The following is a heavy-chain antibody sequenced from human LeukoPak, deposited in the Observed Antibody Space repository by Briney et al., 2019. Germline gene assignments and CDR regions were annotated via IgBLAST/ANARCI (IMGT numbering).Heavy chain of an antibody. Sequence: ASVKVSCKASGYTFTSYYMHWVRQAPGQGLEWMGIINPSGGSTSYAQKLQGRVTMTTDTSTSTAYMELRSLRSDDTAVYYCARDESLYYYDSSGYYYYYGMDVWGQGTTVTVSS. V-gene: IGHV1-46*01. D-gene: IGHD3-22*01. CDR3: ARDESLYYYDSSGYYYYYGMDV. CDR1: GYTFTSYY. J-gene: IGHJ6*02. CDR2: INPSGGST.